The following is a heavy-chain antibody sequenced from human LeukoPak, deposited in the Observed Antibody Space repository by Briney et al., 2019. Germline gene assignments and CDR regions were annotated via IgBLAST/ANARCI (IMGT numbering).Heavy chain of an antibody. V-gene: IGHV3-48*03. J-gene: IGHJ6*04. Sequence: GGYLRIFCAASGFTFSSYEMNWVRQDLGEGLLWVSYISSSGSTIYYADSVKGRFTISRDNAKNSLYLQMNSLRAEDTAVYYCAELGITMIGGVWGKGTTVTISS. D-gene: IGHD3-10*02. CDR3: AELGITMIGGV. CDR1: GFTFSSYE. CDR2: ISSSGSTI.